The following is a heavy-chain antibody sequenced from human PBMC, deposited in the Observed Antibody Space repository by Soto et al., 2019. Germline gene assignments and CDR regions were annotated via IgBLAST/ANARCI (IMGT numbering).Heavy chain of an antibody. CDR1: GFTFSSYV. Sequence: EVQLLESGGGLVQPGGSLRLSCAASGFTFSSYVMSWVRQAPGKGLDWVSGISGSGGHTYYADSVRGRFAISRDNLKNTLDLQMNSLNPEDTAVYHCAKARHSTSWYGLEADFWGQGTLVTVSS. J-gene: IGHJ4*02. CDR2: ISGSGGHT. V-gene: IGHV3-23*01. D-gene: IGHD6-13*01. CDR3: AKARHSTSWYGLEADF.